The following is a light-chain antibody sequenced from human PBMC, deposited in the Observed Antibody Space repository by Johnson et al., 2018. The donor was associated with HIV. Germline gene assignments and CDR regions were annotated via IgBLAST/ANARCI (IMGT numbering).Light chain of an antibody. V-gene: IGLV1-51*01. J-gene: IGLJ1*01. CDR3: GTWDSSLSAHYI. CDR2: DNN. Sequence: QLVLTQPPSVSAAPGQKVTNSCSGSNSNIGNNYVSWYQQLPGTAPKLLIYDNNKRPSGIPDRFSGSKSGTSATLGITGLQTGDEADYYCGTWDSSLSAHYIFGTGTKVTVL. CDR1: NSNIGNNY.